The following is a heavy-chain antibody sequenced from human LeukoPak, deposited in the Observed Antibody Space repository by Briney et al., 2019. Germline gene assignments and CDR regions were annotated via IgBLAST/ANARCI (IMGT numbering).Heavy chain of an antibody. V-gene: IGHV4-61*02. J-gene: IGHJ2*01. CDR3: ARGAIVVVPAGNWYFDL. D-gene: IGHD2-2*01. CDR1: GGSISSGSYY. CDR2: IYTSGST. Sequence: PSQTLSLTCTVSGGSISSGSYYWSWIRQPAGKGLERIGRIYTSGSTNYNPSLKSRVTISVDTSKNQFSLKLSSVTAADTAVYYCARGAIVVVPAGNWYFDLWGRGTLVTVSS.